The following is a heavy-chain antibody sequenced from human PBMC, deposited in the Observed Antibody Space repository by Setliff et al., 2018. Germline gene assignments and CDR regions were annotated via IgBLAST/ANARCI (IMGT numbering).Heavy chain of an antibody. J-gene: IGHJ4*02. D-gene: IGHD2-15*01. CDR3: ARTCSGSGCYAGLES. CDR2: IWHDGGNK. Sequence: WGSLRLSCAASGFTFSSYRMHWVRQAPGNGLEWVAVIWHDGGNKYHADSVKDRFTISRDNSKNTLYLQMNSLRPEDTAVYYCARTCSGSGCYAGLESWGKGTRVTVS. V-gene: IGHV3-33*08. CDR1: GFTFSSYR.